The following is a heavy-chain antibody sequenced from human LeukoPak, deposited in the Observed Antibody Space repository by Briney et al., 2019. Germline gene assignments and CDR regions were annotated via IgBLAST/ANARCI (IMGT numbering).Heavy chain of an antibody. CDR3: AKASTLYGDYGFDY. D-gene: IGHD4-17*01. CDR2: INHSGST. V-gene: IGHV4-34*01. J-gene: IGHJ4*02. CDR1: GGSFSGYY. Sequence: SETLSLTCAVYGGSFSGYYWSWIRQPPGKGLEWIGEINHSGSTNYNPSLKSRVTISVDTSKNQFSLKLSSVTAADTAVYYCAKASTLYGDYGFDYWGQGTLVTVSS.